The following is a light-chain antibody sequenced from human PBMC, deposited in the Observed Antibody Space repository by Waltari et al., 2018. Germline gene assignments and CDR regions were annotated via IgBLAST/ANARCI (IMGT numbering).Light chain of an antibody. CDR1: QDISHY. J-gene: IGKJ1*01. Sequence: DILMTQSPSSLSASVGDRVTITCQASQDISHYLNWYQQKPGKAPKLLIYDASNLETGVPSRFSGGRSGTDFTLTISSLLPEDFATYYCQQYDSLWTFGPGTKVEL. V-gene: IGKV1-33*01. CDR2: DAS. CDR3: QQYDSLWT.